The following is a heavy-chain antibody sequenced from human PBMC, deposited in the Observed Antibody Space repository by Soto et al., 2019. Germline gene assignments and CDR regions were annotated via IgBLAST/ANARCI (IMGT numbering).Heavy chain of an antibody. D-gene: IGHD5-12*01. Sequence: GASVKVSCKASGYTFTGYYMHWVRQAPGQGLEWMGWINPNSGGTNYAQKFQGRVTMTRDTSISTAYMELSRLRSDDTAVYYCARGLGGYDYGYFDYWGQGTLVTVSS. J-gene: IGHJ4*02. CDR1: GYTFTGYY. CDR2: INPNSGGT. V-gene: IGHV1-2*02. CDR3: ARGLGGYDYGYFDY.